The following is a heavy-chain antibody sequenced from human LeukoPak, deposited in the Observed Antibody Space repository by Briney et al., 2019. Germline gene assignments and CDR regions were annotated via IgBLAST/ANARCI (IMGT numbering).Heavy chain of an antibody. D-gene: IGHD2-15*01. J-gene: IGHJ4*02. CDR2: IIPIFGTA. V-gene: IGHV1-69*13. CDR3: ARGYCSGGSCYWSSFDY. CDR1: GGTFSSYA. Sequence: ASAKVSCKASGGTFSSYAISWVRQAPGQGLEWMGGIIPIFGTANYAQKFQGRVTITADESTSTAYMELSSLRSEDTAVYYCARGYCSGGSCYWSSFDYWGQGTLVTVSS.